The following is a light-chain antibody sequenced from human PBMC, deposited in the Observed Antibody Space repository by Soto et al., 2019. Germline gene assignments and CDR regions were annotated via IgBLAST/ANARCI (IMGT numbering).Light chain of an antibody. J-gene: IGKJ2*01. CDR2: AAS. V-gene: IGKV1-12*01. Sequence: DIQMTQSPSSVSASVGDRITITCRASQGIAGWLAWYQQKPGKAPTLLIYAASSLQSGVPSRFSGSGSGTDFTLTISSLQPEDFATYYCQQANSSPYTFGQGPKLEIK. CDR1: QGIAGW. CDR3: QQANSSPYT.